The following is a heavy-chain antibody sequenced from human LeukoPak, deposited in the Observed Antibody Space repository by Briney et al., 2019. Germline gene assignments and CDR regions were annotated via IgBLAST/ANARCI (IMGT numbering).Heavy chain of an antibody. Sequence: GGSLRLSCTASGFTFGDYAMSWFRQAPGKGVEWVGFIRSKAYGGTTEYAASVKGRFTISRDDSKSIAYLQMNSLKTEDTAVYYCTRDPYYDSSGYYLSDYFDYWGQGTLVTVSS. J-gene: IGHJ4*02. V-gene: IGHV3-49*03. CDR2: IRSKAYGGTT. CDR3: TRDPYYDSSGYYLSDYFDY. D-gene: IGHD3-22*01. CDR1: GFTFGDYA.